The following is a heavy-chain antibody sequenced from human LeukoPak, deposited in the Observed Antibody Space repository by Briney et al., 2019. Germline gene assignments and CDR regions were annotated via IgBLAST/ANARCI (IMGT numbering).Heavy chain of an antibody. CDR3: ARGQESSGPPGY. D-gene: IGHD3-22*01. J-gene: IGHJ4*02. V-gene: IGHV1-2*02. CDR2: INPYTGGT. Sequence: ASVKVSCKASGYTFTDYYMHWVRQAPGQGLEWVGWINPYTGGTNYAQEFQGRVTVTRDTSITTAYMELNRLGSDDTAVYYCARGQESSGPPGYWGQGTLVTVSS. CDR1: GYTFTDYY.